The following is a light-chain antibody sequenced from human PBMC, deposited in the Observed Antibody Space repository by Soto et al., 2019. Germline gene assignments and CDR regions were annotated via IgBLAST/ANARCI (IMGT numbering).Light chain of an antibody. V-gene: IGLV2-14*01. CDR1: NSDVGTYDY. CDR2: DVT. J-gene: IGLJ1*01. Sequence: QSALTQPASVSGSPGQSITISCTGSNSDVGTYDYVSWYQQHPGKTPKLIIYDVTNRPSGVSSRFSGSNSGNTASLTISGLQPEDEAHYYCLSYINYNTYVFGTGTKLTVL. CDR3: LSYINYNTYV.